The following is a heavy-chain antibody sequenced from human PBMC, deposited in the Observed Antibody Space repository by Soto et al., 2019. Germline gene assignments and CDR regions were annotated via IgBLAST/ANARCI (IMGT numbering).Heavy chain of an antibody. Sequence: GGSLRLSCAASGFTFSNYAMSWVRQAPGKGLEWVSSVSGTGGSTYYADSVNGRFTLSRDNSKNTLYLQMNSLRAEDTAIYYCAKDGYYDSSGYQSPYYFDFWGQGTLVTVSS. CDR1: GFTFSNYA. D-gene: IGHD3-22*01. CDR3: AKDGYYDSSGYQSPYYFDF. J-gene: IGHJ4*02. V-gene: IGHV3-23*01. CDR2: VSGTGGST.